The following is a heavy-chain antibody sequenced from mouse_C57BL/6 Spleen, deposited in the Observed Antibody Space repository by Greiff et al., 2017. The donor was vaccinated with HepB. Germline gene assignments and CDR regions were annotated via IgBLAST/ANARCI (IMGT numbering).Heavy chain of an antibody. V-gene: IGHV1-69*01. D-gene: IGHD2-3*01. CDR1: GYTFTSYW. CDR2: IDPSDSYT. Sequence: VQLQQSGAELVMPGASVTLSCKASGYTFTSYWMHWVKQRPGQGLEWIGEIDPSDSYTNYNQKFKGKSTLTVDKSSSTAYMQLSSLTSEDSAVYYCARSDGPTWFAYWGQGTLVTVSA. J-gene: IGHJ3*01. CDR3: ARSDGPTWFAY.